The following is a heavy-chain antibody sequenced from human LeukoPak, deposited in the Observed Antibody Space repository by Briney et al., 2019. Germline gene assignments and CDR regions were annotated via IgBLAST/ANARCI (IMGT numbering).Heavy chain of an antibody. CDR3: AKHSSSWYRAYYFDY. CDR1: GFSFGSYA. J-gene: IGHJ4*02. CDR2: ISGSGGST. Sequence: GGSLRLSCAASGFSFGSYAMGWTRQAPGKGLEWVSAISGSGGSTYYADSVKGRFTISRDNSKNTLYLQMNSLRAEDTAVYYCAKHSSSWYRAYYFDYWGQGTLVTVSS. V-gene: IGHV3-23*01. D-gene: IGHD6-13*01.